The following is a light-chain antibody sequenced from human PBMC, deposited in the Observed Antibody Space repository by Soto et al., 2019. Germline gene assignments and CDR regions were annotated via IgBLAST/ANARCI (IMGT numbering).Light chain of an antibody. V-gene: IGLV2-14*01. Sequence: QSVLTQPPSVSGSPGQSITISCAGTRDDIGAYDYVSWYQQHPGNAPKLLVYEVTNQPSGVSDRFSGSKSGNTASLTISGLEDEDEADYYCNSYTNSSAVVFGGGTKVTVL. CDR2: EVT. CDR3: NSYTNSSAVV. CDR1: RDDIGAYDY. J-gene: IGLJ1*01.